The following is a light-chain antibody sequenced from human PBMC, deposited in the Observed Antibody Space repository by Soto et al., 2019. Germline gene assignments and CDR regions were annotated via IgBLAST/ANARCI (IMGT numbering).Light chain of an antibody. CDR3: QQYYRYPWT. J-gene: IGKJ1*01. CDR1: QTINSF. V-gene: IGKV1-5*01. Sequence: DIQRTQSPSTLSASVGDRVTITCRASQTINSFLAWYQQTPGKAPKLLIYDASSLQSGVPSRFSGGGSGTEFTLTISSLQPDDFATFHCQQYYRYPWTFGQGTKVEIK. CDR2: DAS.